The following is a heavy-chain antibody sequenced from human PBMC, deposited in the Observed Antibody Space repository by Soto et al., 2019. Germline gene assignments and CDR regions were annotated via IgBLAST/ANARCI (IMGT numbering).Heavy chain of an antibody. J-gene: IGHJ5*02. CDR1: GGSISSGDYY. CDR3: ARVVYYGDYARTGLDP. CDR2: IYYSGST. V-gene: IGHV4-30-4*01. Sequence: SETLSLTCTVSGGSISSGDYYWSWIRQPPGKGLEWIGYIYYSGSTYYNPSLKSRVTISVDTSKNQFSLKLSSVTAADTAVYYCARVVYYGDYARTGLDPWGQGTLVTVSS. D-gene: IGHD4-17*01.